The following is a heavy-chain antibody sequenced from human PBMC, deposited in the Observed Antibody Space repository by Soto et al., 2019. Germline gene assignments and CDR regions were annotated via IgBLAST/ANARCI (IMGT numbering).Heavy chain of an antibody. CDR1: GFTFSSYA. D-gene: IGHD3-3*01. CDR2: ISYDGNNK. V-gene: IGHV3-30-3*01. Sequence: RLSCAASGFTFSSYAMHWVRQAPGKGLEWVAVISYDGNNKYYADSVKGRFTISRDNSKNTLYLQMNSLRAEDTAVYYCARDVLRFLEWPFDYWGQGTLVTVS. J-gene: IGHJ4*02. CDR3: ARDVLRFLEWPFDY.